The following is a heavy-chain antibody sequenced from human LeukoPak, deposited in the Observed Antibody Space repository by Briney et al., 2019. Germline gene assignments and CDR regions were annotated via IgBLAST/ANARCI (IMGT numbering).Heavy chain of an antibody. Sequence: SGPTVVKPTQTLMLTCTFSGFSLTTTGVGVGWFRQPPGKALEWLALIYWNDNKRYSPSLRSRLTITKDTSKDQVVLILTNMDPVDTGTYFCAHLSEVYSNEFGYWGQGTLVTVSS. D-gene: IGHD2-15*01. J-gene: IGHJ4*02. V-gene: IGHV2-5*01. CDR1: GFSLTTTGVG. CDR3: AHLSEVYSNEFGY. CDR2: IYWNDNK.